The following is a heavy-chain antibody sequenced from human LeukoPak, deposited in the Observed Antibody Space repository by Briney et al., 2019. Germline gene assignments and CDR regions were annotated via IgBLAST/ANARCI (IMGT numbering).Heavy chain of an antibody. V-gene: IGHV4-38-2*01. CDR3: ARLYYGGITYYYYYMDV. D-gene: IGHD4-23*01. CDR1: GYSISSGYY. Sequence: SETLSLTCAVSGYSISSGYYWGWIRQPPGKGLEWIGSIYHSGSTYYNPSLKSRVTISVDTSKNQFSLKLSSVTAADTAVYYCARLYYGGITYYYYYMDVWGKGTTVTVSS. J-gene: IGHJ6*03. CDR2: IYHSGST.